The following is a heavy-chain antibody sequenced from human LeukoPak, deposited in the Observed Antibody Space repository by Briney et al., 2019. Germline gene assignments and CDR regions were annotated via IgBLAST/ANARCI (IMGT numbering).Heavy chain of an antibody. V-gene: IGHV1-24*01. CDR3: ATITALICSGGSCYDYYYYGMDV. D-gene: IGHD2-15*01. CDR2: FDPEDGET. J-gene: IGHJ6*02. Sequence: ASVKVSCKVSGYTLTELSMHWVRQAPGKGLEWMGGFDPEDGETIYARKFQGRVTMTEDTSTDTAYMELSSLRSEDTAVYYCATITALICSGGSCYDYYYYGMDVWGQGTTVTVSS. CDR1: GYTLTELS.